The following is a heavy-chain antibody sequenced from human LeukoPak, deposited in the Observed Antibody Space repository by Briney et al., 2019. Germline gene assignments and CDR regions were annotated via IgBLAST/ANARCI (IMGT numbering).Heavy chain of an antibody. J-gene: IGHJ4*02. CDR3: ARHVDIYCSSTSCYRYYFDY. CDR1: GGSISSSSYY. Sequence: PSETLSLTCTVSGGSISSSSYYWGWIRRPPGKGLEWIGSIYYSGSTYYNPSLKSRVTISVDTSKNQFSLKLSSVTAADTAVYYCARHVDIYCSSTSCYRYYFDYWGQGTLVTVSS. V-gene: IGHV4-39*01. CDR2: IYYSGST. D-gene: IGHD2-2*01.